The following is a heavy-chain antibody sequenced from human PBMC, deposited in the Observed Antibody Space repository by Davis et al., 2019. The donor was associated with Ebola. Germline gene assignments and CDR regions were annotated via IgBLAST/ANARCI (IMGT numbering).Heavy chain of an antibody. CDR2: ISSSSSYI. D-gene: IGHD3-16*01. CDR1: GFTFSSYS. CDR3: ARDLGDGEGDY. V-gene: IGHV3-21*01. J-gene: IGHJ4*02. Sequence: PGGSLRLSCAASGFTFSSYSMNWVRQAPGKGLEWVSSISSSSSYIYYADSVEGRFTISRDNAKNSLYLQMNSLRAEDTAVYYCARDLGDGEGDYWGQGTLVTVSS.